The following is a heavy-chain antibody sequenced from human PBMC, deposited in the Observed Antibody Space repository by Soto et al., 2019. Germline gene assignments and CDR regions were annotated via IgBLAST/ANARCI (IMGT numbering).Heavy chain of an antibody. CDR3: ARLGVATDDSFDY. CDR2: MIPNSGNT. D-gene: IGHD3-16*01. CDR1: GYTFTSYD. J-gene: IGHJ4*02. Sequence: QVQLVQCGAEVKKPGASVKVSCKASGYTFTSYDLKWVRQHTGQGREWIGWMIPNSGNTGYAHQFQGRVTMTRSTSISTGYVERSSLGSEGTAVYYCARLGVATDDSFDYWGQGTLVTVCS. V-gene: IGHV1-8*01.